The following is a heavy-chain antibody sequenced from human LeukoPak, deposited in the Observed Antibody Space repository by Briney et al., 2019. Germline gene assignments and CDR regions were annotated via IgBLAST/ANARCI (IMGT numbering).Heavy chain of an antibody. Sequence: PGRSLRLSCAASGFTFSSYGMHWVRQAPGKGLEWVAVIWYDGSNKYYADSVRGRFTISRDNSKNTLYLQMNSLGAEDTAVYSCARGYCTSSSCYNDYWGQGTLVTVSS. V-gene: IGHV3-30*19. CDR2: IWYDGSNK. CDR3: ARGYCTSSSCYNDY. CDR1: GFTFSSYG. J-gene: IGHJ4*02. D-gene: IGHD2-2*02.